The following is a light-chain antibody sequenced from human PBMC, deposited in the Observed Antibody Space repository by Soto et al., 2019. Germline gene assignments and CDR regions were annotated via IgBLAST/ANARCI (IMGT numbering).Light chain of an antibody. Sequence: IVMTQSPATLSVSPGERATLSCRASQNIYSNVAWYQQRPGQAPRLLIYRASTRAPGIPARFSGSGSGTEFTLTISSLQSEDFTVYSCLQYHNLWAFGQGTMVDI. CDR1: QNIYSN. CDR3: LQYHNLWA. J-gene: IGKJ1*01. CDR2: RAS. V-gene: IGKV3-15*01.